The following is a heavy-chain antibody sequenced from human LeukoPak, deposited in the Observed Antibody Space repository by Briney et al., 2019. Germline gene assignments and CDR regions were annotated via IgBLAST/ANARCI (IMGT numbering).Heavy chain of an antibody. V-gene: IGHV5-51*01. CDR2: IYPDDSDT. Sequence: GESLKISCKGSGYSFTSYWIGWVRQMPGKGLEWMGSIYPDDSDTRYSPSFQGQVTISADRSISTAYLQWSSLKASDTAMYYCAKYYYDSSNYYYGMDVWGQGTTVTVSS. D-gene: IGHD3-22*01. J-gene: IGHJ6*02. CDR1: GYSFTSYW. CDR3: AKYYYDSSNYYYGMDV.